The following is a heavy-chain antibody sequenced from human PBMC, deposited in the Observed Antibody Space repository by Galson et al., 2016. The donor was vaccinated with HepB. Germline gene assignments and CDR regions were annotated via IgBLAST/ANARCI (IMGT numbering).Heavy chain of an antibody. Sequence: SLRLSCAASEFSFSRYAMHWVRQAPGKALEWVAVISYHGSNKYYADSVKDRFTISRDNSKNTVYLQVNSLRAEDTAVYYCARDRWELLATLAGAMDVWGQGTTVTVSS. CDR3: ARDRWELLATLAGAMDV. J-gene: IGHJ6*02. V-gene: IGHV3-30-3*01. CDR2: ISYHGSNK. D-gene: IGHD1-26*01. CDR1: EFSFSRYA.